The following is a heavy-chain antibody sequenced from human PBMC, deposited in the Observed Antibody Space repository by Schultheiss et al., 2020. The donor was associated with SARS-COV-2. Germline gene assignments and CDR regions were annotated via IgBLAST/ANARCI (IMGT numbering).Heavy chain of an antibody. CDR3: AREPLPSSDIVVVPAAMSGMDV. J-gene: IGHJ6*02. CDR2: MNPNSGGT. D-gene: IGHD2-2*01. Sequence: ASVKVSCKASGYTFTSYDINWVRQATGQGLEWMGWMNPNSGGTNYAQKFQGWVTMTRDTSISTAYMELSRLRSDDTAVYYCAREPLPSSDIVVVPAAMSGMDVWGQGTTVTVSS. V-gene: IGHV1-2*04. CDR1: GYTFTSYD.